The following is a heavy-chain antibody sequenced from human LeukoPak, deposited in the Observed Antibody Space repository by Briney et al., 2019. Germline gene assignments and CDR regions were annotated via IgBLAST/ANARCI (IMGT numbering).Heavy chain of an antibody. CDR3: ARGVYGSGSSHDY. CDR2: IKLDGGEK. CDR1: GFTFSSHW. D-gene: IGHD3-10*01. V-gene: IGHV3-7*01. J-gene: IGHJ4*02. Sequence: GGSLRLSCAASGFTFSSHWMSWARQAPGKGLEWVANIKLDGGEKYYVDSVKGRFTISRDNAKNSLYLQMNSLRVEDTAVYYCARGVYGSGSSHDYWGQGTLVAVSS.